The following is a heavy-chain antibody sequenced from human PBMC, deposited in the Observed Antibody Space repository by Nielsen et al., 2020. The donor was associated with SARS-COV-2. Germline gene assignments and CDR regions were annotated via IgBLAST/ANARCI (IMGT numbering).Heavy chain of an antibody. Sequence: SETLSLTCTVSGGSISSSSYYWGWIRQPPGKGLEWIGSIYYSGSTYYNPSLKSRVTISVDTSKNQFSLKLSSVTAADTAVYYYARTHYGSGSPFIWGQGTMVTVSS. J-gene: IGHJ3*02. V-gene: IGHV4-39*01. CDR2: IYYSGST. CDR1: GGSISSSSYY. CDR3: ARTHYGSGSPFI. D-gene: IGHD3-10*01.